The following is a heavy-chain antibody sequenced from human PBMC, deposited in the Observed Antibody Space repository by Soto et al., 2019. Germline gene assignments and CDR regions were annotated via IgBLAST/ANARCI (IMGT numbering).Heavy chain of an antibody. V-gene: IGHV4-34*01. J-gene: IGHJ4*02. D-gene: IGHD6-13*01. Sequence: QVQLQQWGAGLLKPSETLSLTCAVYGGSFSGYYWSWIRQPPGKGLEWIGEINHSGSTNYNPSLKSRVTKSVDPSKNQFSLKLSSVTAADTAVYYCASTRRIAAAGVGTNYWGQGTLVTVSS. CDR1: GGSFSGYY. CDR3: ASTRRIAAAGVGTNY. CDR2: INHSGST.